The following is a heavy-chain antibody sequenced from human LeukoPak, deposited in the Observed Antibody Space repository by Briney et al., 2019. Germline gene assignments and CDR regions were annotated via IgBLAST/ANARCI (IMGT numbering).Heavy chain of an antibody. V-gene: IGHV3-64D*06. CDR3: VKDRYYGSGRYTFDS. J-gene: IGHJ4*02. D-gene: IGHD3-10*01. CDR2: ISFNGGST. Sequence: GGSLRLSCSASGFTFSSYAVHWVRQAPGKGLEYVSAISFNGGSTYYADSVKGRFTISRDNSKNTLYLQMSSLRAEDTALYYCVKDRYYGSGRYTFDSWGQGTLVTVSA. CDR1: GFTFSSYA.